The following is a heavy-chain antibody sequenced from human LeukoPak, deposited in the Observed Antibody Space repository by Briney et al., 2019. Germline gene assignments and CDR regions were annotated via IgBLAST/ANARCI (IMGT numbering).Heavy chain of an antibody. V-gene: IGHV3-7*01. D-gene: IGHD1-26*01. CDR3: ARDGLHRREYYYYYMDV. J-gene: IGHJ6*03. CDR2: IKQDGSEK. Sequence: QPGGSLRLSCAASGFTFSTYWMSWVRQAPGKGLEWVANIKQDGSEKYYVDSVKGRFTISRDNAKNSLYLQMNSLRAEDTAVYYCARDGLHRREYYYYYMDVWGKGTTVTVSS. CDR1: GFTFSTYW.